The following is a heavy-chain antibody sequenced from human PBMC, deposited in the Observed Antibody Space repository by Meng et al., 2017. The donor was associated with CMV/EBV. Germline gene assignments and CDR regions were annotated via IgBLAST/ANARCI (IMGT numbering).Heavy chain of an antibody. CDR2: IYPGDSDT. V-gene: IGHV5-51*01. CDR1: GYSFTSYW. CDR3: ARHNGGELVPGPDAFDI. J-gene: IGHJ3*02. D-gene: IGHD6-13*01. Sequence: KVSCKSSGYSFTSYWIGWVRQMPGKGLEWMGIIYPGDSDTRYSPSFQGQVTISADKSISTAYLQWSSLKASDTAMYYCARHNGGELVPGPDAFDIWGQGTMVTVSS.